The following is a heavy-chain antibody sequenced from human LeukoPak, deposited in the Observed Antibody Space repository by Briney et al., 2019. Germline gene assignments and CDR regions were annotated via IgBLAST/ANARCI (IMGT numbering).Heavy chain of an antibody. CDR1: GGSFSGYY. D-gene: IGHD5-18*01. Sequence: PSETLSLTCAVYGGSFSGYYWSWIRQPPGKGLEWIGEINHSGSTNYNPSLKSRVTISVDTSKSQFSLKLSSVTAADTAVYYCARGAGYSYGSFDYWGQGTLVTVSS. CDR3: ARGAGYSYGSFDY. CDR2: INHSGST. V-gene: IGHV4-34*01. J-gene: IGHJ4*02.